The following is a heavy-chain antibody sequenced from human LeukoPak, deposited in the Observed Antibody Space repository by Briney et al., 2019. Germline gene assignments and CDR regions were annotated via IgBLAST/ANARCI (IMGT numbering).Heavy chain of an antibody. CDR2: ISAYNGNT. J-gene: IGHJ6*04. Sequence: ASVKVSCKASGYTFTSYGTSWVRQAPGQGLEWMGWISAYNGNTNYAQKLQGRVTMTTDTSTSTAYMELRSLRSDDTAVYYCARDSGGSIRYYYYGMDVWGKGTTVTVSS. CDR1: GYTFTSYG. D-gene: IGHD3-9*01. CDR3: ARDSGGSIRYYYYGMDV. V-gene: IGHV1-18*04.